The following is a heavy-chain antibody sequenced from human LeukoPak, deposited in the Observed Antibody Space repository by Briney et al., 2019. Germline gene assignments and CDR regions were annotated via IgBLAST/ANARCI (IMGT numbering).Heavy chain of an antibody. CDR2: TYYSGST. CDR3: ARGSSGYDLPDY. J-gene: IGHJ4*02. CDR1: GGSISSYY. Sequence: SETLSLTCTASGGSISSYYWSWIRQPPGKGLEWIGYTYYSGSTNYNPSLKSRVTISVDTSKNQFSLKLSSVTAADTAVYFCARGSSGYDLPDYWGQGTLVTVSS. V-gene: IGHV4-59*01. D-gene: IGHD5-12*01.